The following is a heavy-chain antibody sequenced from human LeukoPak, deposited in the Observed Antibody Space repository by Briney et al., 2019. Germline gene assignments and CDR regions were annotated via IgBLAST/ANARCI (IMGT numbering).Heavy chain of an antibody. V-gene: IGHV3-21*01. Sequence: GGSLRLSCAASGFTFSSYSMTWVRQAPGKGLEWVSSISSSSSYIYYADSVKGRFTISRDNAKNSLYLQMNSLRAEHTAVYYCARGYLKDYDFWSGYYGEPYNWFDPWGQGTLVTVSS. D-gene: IGHD3-3*01. CDR1: GFTFSSYS. CDR2: ISSSSSYI. CDR3: ARGYLKDYDFWSGYYGEPYNWFDP. J-gene: IGHJ5*02.